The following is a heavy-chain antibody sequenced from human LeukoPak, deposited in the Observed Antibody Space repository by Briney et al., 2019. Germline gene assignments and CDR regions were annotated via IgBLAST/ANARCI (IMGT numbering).Heavy chain of an antibody. CDR3: ARDITIFGVRYFDL. V-gene: IGHV4-61*02. D-gene: IGHD3-3*01. CDR1: GGSISSGSYY. J-gene: IGHJ2*01. Sequence: SETLSLTCTVSGGSISSGSYYWSWIRQPAGKGLEWIGRIYTSGSTNYNPSLKSRVTISVDTSKNQFSLKLSSVTAADTAVYYCARDITIFGVRYFDLWGRGTLVTVSS. CDR2: IYTSGST.